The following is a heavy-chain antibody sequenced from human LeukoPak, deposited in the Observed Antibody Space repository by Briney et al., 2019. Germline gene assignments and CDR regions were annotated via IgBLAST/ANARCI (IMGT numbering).Heavy chain of an antibody. Sequence: PGGSLRLSCAASGFTFSNYGMSWVRQAPGKGLEWVSFIGGSGSNTYYADSVKGRFTISRDNSKNTLYLQMNSLRAEDTAVYYCAKGYSSGWYDFDYWGQGILVTVSS. CDR3: AKGYSSGWYDFDY. J-gene: IGHJ4*02. D-gene: IGHD6-19*01. CDR2: IGGSGSNT. V-gene: IGHV3-23*01. CDR1: GFTFSNYG.